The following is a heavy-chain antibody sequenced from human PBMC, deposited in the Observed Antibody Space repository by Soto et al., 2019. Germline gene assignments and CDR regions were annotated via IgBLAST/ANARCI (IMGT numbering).Heavy chain of an antibody. Sequence: GGSLRLSCTGSGFPFDDFAIIWVRQAPGKGLEWVGLIRYQSYQQTPEYAATVKGSFTISKDTSNGIAYLQMRSLKIEASGVYYCTGAESPDTAYFSDYWGQGTPVTVSS. J-gene: IGHJ4*02. V-gene: IGHV3-49*04. D-gene: IGHD5-18*01. CDR1: GFPFDDFA. CDR2: IRYQSYQQTP. CDR3: TGAESPDTAYFSDY.